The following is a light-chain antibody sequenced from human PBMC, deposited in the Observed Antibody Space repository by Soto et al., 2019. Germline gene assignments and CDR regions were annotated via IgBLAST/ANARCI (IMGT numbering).Light chain of an antibody. J-gene: IGLJ3*02. V-gene: IGLV2-8*01. Sequence: QSALTQPPSASGSPGQSVTISCTGTSSDIGAYNYVCWYQQHPGKAPKLMIHEVSKRPSGVPDRFSGSKSGNTASLTVSGLQAEGEADYYCSSYAGSNDRWVFGGGTKLTVL. CDR2: EVS. CDR1: SSDIGAYNY. CDR3: SSYAGSNDRWV.